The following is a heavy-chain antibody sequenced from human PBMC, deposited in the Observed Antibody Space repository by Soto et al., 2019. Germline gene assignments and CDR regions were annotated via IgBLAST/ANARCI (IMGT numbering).Heavy chain of an antibody. CDR1: GFTFSSYG. D-gene: IGHD4-17*01. V-gene: IGHV3-30*18. Sequence: QVQLVESGGGVVQPGRSLRLSCAASGFTFSSYGMHWVRQAPGKGLEWVAVISYDGSNKYYADSVKGRFTISRDNSKNTLYLQMNSLRAEDTAVYYCAKDRGRLRWFPSDYWGQGTLVTVSS. CDR3: AKDRGRLRWFPSDY. J-gene: IGHJ4*02. CDR2: ISYDGSNK.